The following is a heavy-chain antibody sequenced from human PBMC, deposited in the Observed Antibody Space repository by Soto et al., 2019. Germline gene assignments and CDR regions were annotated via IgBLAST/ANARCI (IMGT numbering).Heavy chain of an antibody. CDR3: ARYYYGSGSYYNHTYYCYYYMDV. V-gene: IGHV1-8*01. CDR2: MNPNSGNT. D-gene: IGHD3-10*01. CDR1: GYTFTSYD. Sequence: QVQLVQSGAEVKKPGASVKVSCKASGYTFTSYDINWVRQATGQGLEWMGWMNPNSGNTGYAQKFQGSVTMTRNTSISTAYMELSSLRSEDTAVYYCARYYYGSGSYYNHTYYCYYYMDVWGKGTTVTVSS. J-gene: IGHJ6*03.